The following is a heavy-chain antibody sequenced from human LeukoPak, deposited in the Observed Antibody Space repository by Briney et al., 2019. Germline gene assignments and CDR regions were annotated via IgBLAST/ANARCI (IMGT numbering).Heavy chain of an antibody. CDR2: ISGSGGST. V-gene: IGHV3-23*01. J-gene: IGHJ4*02. Sequence: SAISGSGGSTYYADSVKGRFTISRDNSKNTLYLQMNSLRAEDTAVYYCAPRPEYSSPYFDYWGQGTLVTVSS. D-gene: IGHD6-6*01. CDR3: APRPEYSSPYFDY.